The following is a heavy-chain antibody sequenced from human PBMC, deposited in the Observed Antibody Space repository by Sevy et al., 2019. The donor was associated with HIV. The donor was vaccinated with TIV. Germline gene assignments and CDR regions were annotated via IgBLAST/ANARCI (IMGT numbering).Heavy chain of an antibody. CDR2: MSYDGSHK. CDR3: ARDPGSSWSSFDY. V-gene: IGHV3-30-3*01. CDR1: GFIFGSYA. Sequence: GGSLRLSCAASGFIFGSYAMNWVRQAPGKGLEWVAVMSYDGSHKYYADSVKGRFTISRDSSKNTLYLQMHSLRTDDTAVYYCARDPGSSWSSFDYWGQGTLVTVSS. J-gene: IGHJ4*02. D-gene: IGHD6-13*01.